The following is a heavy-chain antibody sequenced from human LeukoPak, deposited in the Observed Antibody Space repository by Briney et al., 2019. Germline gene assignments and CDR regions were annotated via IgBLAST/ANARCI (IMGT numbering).Heavy chain of an antibody. J-gene: IGHJ4*02. CDR2: IYYSGST. V-gene: IGHV4-31*03. CDR3: ARGYGYSYLFDY. CDR1: GGSISSGGYY. Sequence: PSETLSLTRTVSGGSISSGGYYWSWIRQHPGKGLEWIGYIYYSGSTYYNPSLKSRVTVSVDTSKNQFSLKLSSVTAADTAVYYCARGYGYSYLFDYWGQGTLVTVSS. D-gene: IGHD5-18*01.